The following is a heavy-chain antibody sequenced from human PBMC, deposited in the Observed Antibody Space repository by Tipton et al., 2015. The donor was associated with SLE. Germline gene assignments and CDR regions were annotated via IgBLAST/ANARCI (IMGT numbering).Heavy chain of an antibody. Sequence: SLRLSCAASGFTFSDYYMSWVRQAPGKGLEWVSYISSSSSTIYYADSVKGRFTISRDNAKNSLYLQMNSLRAEDTAVYYCARVGPLVRFLEWLGGMDVWGQGTTVTVSS. CDR1: GFTFSDYY. CDR3: ARVGPLVRFLEWLGGMDV. D-gene: IGHD3-3*01. V-gene: IGHV3-11*04. J-gene: IGHJ6*02. CDR2: ISSSSSTI.